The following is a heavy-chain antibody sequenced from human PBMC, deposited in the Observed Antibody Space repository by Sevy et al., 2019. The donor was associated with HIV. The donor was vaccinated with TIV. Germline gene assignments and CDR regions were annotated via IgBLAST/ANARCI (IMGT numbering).Heavy chain of an antibody. J-gene: IGHJ6*02. CDR2: IYHSGST. D-gene: IGHD2-15*01. CDR3: ARMPDCSGGSCYGSPTYYYYYGMDV. Sequence: SETLSLTCTVSGYSISSGYYWGWIRQPPGKGLEWIGSIYHSGSTYYNPSLKSRVTISVDTSKNQFSLRLSSVTAADTAVYYCARMPDCSGGSCYGSPTYYYYYGMDVWGQWTTVTVSS. CDR1: GYSISSGYY. V-gene: IGHV4-38-2*02.